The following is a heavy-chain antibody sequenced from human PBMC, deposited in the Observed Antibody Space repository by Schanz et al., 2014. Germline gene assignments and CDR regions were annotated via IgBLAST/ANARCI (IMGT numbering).Heavy chain of an antibody. CDR2: MNPDSGNT. D-gene: IGHD5-12*01. CDR3: ARGPLGTSP. V-gene: IGHV1-8*01. J-gene: IGHJ5*02. CDR1: GYTFTSYD. Sequence: VQLVQSGAEVKRPGASVRVSCKASGYTFTSYDFNWVRQAPGQGLEWMGWMNPDSGNTGYAQKFQGRVTMPRNTSISTAYMELSSLRSEDTAMYYCARGPLGTSPWGQGTLVTVSS.